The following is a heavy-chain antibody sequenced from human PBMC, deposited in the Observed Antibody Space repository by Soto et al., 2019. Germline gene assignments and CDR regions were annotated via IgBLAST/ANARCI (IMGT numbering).Heavy chain of an antibody. J-gene: IGHJ1*01. CDR1: GFTFGNYA. CDR3: ATRADCSNGVCYGLQH. V-gene: IGHV3-30-3*01. D-gene: IGHD2-8*01. Sequence: GGSLRLSCADSGFTFGNYAMSWVRQAPGKGLEWVAAISYEGSNKNYADSVKGRFTISRDNSKNTLYLQMNSLRAEDTAVYYCATRADCSNGVCYGLQHWGQGTLVTVSS. CDR2: ISYEGSNK.